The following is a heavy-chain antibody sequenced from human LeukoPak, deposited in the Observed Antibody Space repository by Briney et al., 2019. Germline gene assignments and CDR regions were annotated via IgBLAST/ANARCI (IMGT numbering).Heavy chain of an antibody. V-gene: IGHV3-30*02. D-gene: IGHD5-12*01. CDR3: ARIYSGYDLGY. Sequence: GGSLRLSCAASGFTFRSYGMHWVRQAPGKGLEWVAFTRYDGNNKYYADSVKGRFTISRDNAKNSLYLQMNSLRAEDTAVYYCARIYSGYDLGYWGQGTLVTVSS. CDR1: GFTFRSYG. CDR2: TRYDGNNK. J-gene: IGHJ4*02.